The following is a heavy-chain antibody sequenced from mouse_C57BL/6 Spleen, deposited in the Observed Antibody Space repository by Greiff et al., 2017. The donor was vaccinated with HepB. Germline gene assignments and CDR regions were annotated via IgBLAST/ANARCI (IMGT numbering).Heavy chain of an antibody. D-gene: IGHD1-1*01. Sequence: VQLKQSGAELVRPGASVKLSCTASGFNIKDDYMHWVKQRPEQGLEWIGWIDPENGDTEYASKFQGKATITADTSSNTAYLQLSSLTSEDTAVYYCTSNYGSRSYYAMDYWGQGTSVTVSS. V-gene: IGHV14-4*01. CDR3: TSNYGSRSYYAMDY. J-gene: IGHJ4*01. CDR1: GFNIKDDY. CDR2: IDPENGDT.